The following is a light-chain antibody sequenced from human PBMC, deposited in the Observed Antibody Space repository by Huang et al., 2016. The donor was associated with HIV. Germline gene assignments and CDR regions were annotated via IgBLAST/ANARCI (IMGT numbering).Light chain of an antibody. J-gene: IGKJ2*01. CDR1: QTISTF. CDR3: QQGYSTPYT. CDR2: AAS. Sequence: DIQMTQSPSSLSASVGDRVTLTCRASQTISTFLNWYQQKPGKAPKLLIYAASSLQSGVPSKFSGRGSGTDFTLTISSLQPEDFATYYCQQGYSTPYTFGQGTKLEIK. V-gene: IGKV1-39*01.